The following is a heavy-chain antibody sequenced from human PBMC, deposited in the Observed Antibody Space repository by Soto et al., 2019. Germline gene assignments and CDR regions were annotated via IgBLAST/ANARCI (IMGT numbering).Heavy chain of an antibody. CDR3: AREWPDYWFDY. D-gene: IGHD2-8*02. CDR2: IYYSGST. V-gene: IGHV4-30-4*01. CDR1: GGSISSGDYY. Sequence: SETLSLTCTVSGGSISSGDYYWSWIRQPPGKGLEWIGYIYYSGSTYYNPSLKSRVTISVDTSKNQFSLKLSSVTAADTAVYYCAREWPDYWFDYWGQGTLVTVSS. J-gene: IGHJ4*02.